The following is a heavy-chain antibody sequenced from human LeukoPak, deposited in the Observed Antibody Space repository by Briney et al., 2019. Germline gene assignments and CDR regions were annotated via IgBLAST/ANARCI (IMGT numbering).Heavy chain of an antibody. CDR1: GFTFSSYA. V-gene: IGHV3-23*01. J-gene: IGHJ4*02. D-gene: IGHD3-10*01. Sequence: PGGSLRLSCAASGFTFSSYAMSWVRQAPGKGLEWVSTIGGTGVRTYYADSVKGRFTISRDNSKNTLYLQINSLRAEDTAVYYCAKRSTMVRGVMSSFDYWGQGTLVTVSS. CDR3: AKRSTMVRGVMSSFDY. CDR2: IGGTGVRT.